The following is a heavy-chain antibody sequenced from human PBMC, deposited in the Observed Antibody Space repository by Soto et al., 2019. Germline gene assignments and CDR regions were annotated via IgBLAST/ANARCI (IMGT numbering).Heavy chain of an antibody. CDR3: ARDPSYGSGSYYNLGMDV. V-gene: IGHV1-69*12. D-gene: IGHD3-10*01. J-gene: IGHJ6*02. Sequence: QVQLVQSGAEVKKPGSSVKVSCKASGGTFSSYAISWVRQAPGQGLEWMGGIIPIFGTANYAQKFQGRVTITADESTSTAYMELSSLRSEDTAVYYCARDPSYGSGSYYNLGMDVWGQGTTVTVSS. CDR1: GGTFSSYA. CDR2: IIPIFGTA.